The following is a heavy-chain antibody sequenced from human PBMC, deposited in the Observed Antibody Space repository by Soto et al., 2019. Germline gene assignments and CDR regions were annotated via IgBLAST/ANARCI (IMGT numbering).Heavy chain of an antibody. Sequence: SETLSLTCTVTGGSVSSGNYYWSWIRQPPGKGLEWIGYIYYSGSTNYNPSLKSRVTISVDTSKNQFSLKLSSVTAADTAVYYCARRAYSSGWDNWFDPWGQGTLVTVSS. D-gene: IGHD6-19*01. CDR3: ARRAYSSGWDNWFDP. V-gene: IGHV4-61*01. CDR1: GGSVSSGNYY. CDR2: IYYSGST. J-gene: IGHJ5*02.